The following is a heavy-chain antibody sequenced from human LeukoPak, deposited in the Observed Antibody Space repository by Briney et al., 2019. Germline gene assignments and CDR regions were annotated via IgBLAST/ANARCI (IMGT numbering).Heavy chain of an antibody. V-gene: IGHV1-18*01. D-gene: IGHD7-27*01. CDR3: ARGGDGHRWGRRFDAFDI. Sequence: ASVKVSCKASGYTFTGYYMHWVRQAPGQGLEWMGWISGYNGNTNYAQKLQGRVTMTTDTSTSTAHMELRSLRSDDTAVYYCARGGDGHRWGRRFDAFDIWGQGTMVTVSS. CDR1: GYTFTGYY. J-gene: IGHJ3*02. CDR2: ISGYNGNT.